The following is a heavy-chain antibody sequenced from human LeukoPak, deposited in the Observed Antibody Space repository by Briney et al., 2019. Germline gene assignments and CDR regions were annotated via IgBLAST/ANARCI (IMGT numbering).Heavy chain of an antibody. CDR1: GGSISSSSYY. D-gene: IGHD3-3*01. CDR2: IYYSGST. J-gene: IGHJ4*02. V-gene: IGHV4-39*01. CDR3: ARLLVEGSDY. Sequence: PSETLSLTCTVSGGSISSSSYYWGWVRKPPGKGLEWIGSIYYSGSTYYNPSLKSRVTISVDTSKNQFSLKLSSVTAADTAVYYCARLLVEGSDYWGQGTLVTVSS.